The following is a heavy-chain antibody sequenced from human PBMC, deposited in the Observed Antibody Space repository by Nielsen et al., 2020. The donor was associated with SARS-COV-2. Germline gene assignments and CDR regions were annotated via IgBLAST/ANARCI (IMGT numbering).Heavy chain of an antibody. CDR2: IYPGDSVT. J-gene: IGHJ6*02. V-gene: IGHV5-51*01. CDR3: ARRTRGIAAAGTAYYYGMDV. D-gene: IGHD6-13*01. Sequence: GESLKISCKGSGYSFTSYWIGWMRQMPGKGLEWMGIIYPGDSVTRYSPSFQGQVTISADKSISTAYLQWSSLKASDTAMYYCARRTRGIAAAGTAYYYGMDVWGQGTTVTVSS. CDR1: GYSFTSYW.